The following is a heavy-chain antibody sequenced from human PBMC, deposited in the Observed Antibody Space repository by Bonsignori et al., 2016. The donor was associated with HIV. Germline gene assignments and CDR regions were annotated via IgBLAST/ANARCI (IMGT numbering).Heavy chain of an antibody. Sequence: WIRQPPGRGLEWVGFIRSKGYGGTTDYAASVKGRFTISRDDSKSIAYLQMNSLKTEDTAVYYCTRDHFGSGTYYNSGLDYWGQGTLVTVSS. J-gene: IGHJ4*02. D-gene: IGHD3-10*01. V-gene: IGHV3-49*02. CDR3: TRDHFGSGTYYNSGLDY. CDR2: IRSKGYGGTT.